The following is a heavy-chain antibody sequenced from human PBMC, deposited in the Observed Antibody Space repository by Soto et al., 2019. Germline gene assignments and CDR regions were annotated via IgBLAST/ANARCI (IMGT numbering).Heavy chain of an antibody. D-gene: IGHD1-7*01. Sequence: PGGSLRLSCAASGFSLTGCSMSWVRQTPTKGLEWVSALSRSGGATYYADSVKGRFTISRDSSKDTLYPQMSNLRAEDTAIYYCTKGEMATIRNSFDPWGQGTLVTVSS. CDR3: TKGEMATIRNSFDP. CDR1: GFSLTGCS. CDR2: LSRSGGAT. J-gene: IGHJ5*02. V-gene: IGHV3-23*01.